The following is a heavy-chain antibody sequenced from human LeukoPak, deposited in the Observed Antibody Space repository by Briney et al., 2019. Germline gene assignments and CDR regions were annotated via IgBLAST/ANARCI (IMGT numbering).Heavy chain of an antibody. D-gene: IGHD3-22*01. V-gene: IGHV1-2*02. CDR2: INPKSGGT. CDR1: GYTFTDYY. J-gene: IGHJ4*02. CDR3: ARAKYSSGPYFDY. Sequence: ASVKVSCKASGYTFTDYYMHWVRQAPGQGLEWMGWINPKSGGTNYVQKFQGRVTMTRDTSISTAYMELNRLRSDDTAVYYCARAKYSSGPYFDYWGQGTLVTVSS.